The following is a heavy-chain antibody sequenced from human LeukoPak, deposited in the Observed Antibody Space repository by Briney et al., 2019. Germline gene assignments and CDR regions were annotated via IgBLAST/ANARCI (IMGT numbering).Heavy chain of an antibody. D-gene: IGHD2-2*01. Sequence: ASVKVSCKASGYTFTSYYMHWVRQAPGQGLEWMGIINPSGGSTSYAQKFQGRVTMTRDMSTSTVYMELSSLRSEDTAVYYCARARGVVVPAAPNSIWFDPWGQGTLVTVSS. CDR1: GYTFTSYY. V-gene: IGHV1-46*01. J-gene: IGHJ5*02. CDR3: ARARGVVVPAAPNSIWFDP. CDR2: INPSGGST.